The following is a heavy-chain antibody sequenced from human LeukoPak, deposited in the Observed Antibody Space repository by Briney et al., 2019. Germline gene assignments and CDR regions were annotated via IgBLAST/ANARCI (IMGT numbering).Heavy chain of an antibody. CDR1: GFTSSSYG. V-gene: IGHV3-30*18. CDR2: ISYDGSNK. CDR3: AKNVDADEVDY. J-gene: IGHJ4*02. D-gene: IGHD5-18*01. Sequence: GGSLRLSCAASGFTSSSYGMHWVRQAPGKGLEWVAVISYDGSNKYYADSVKGRFTISRDNSKNTLYLQMNSLRAEDTAVYYCAKNVDADEVDYWGQGTLVTVSS.